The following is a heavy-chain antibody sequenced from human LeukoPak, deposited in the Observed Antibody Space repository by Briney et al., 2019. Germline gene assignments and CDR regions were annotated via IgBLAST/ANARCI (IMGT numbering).Heavy chain of an antibody. CDR3: AREVIGYCSGGSCYSYYMDV. V-gene: IGHV4-59*01. CDR1: GRSISSYY. CDR2: IYYSGST. J-gene: IGHJ6*03. Sequence: PSETLSLTCTVSGRSISSYYWSWIRQPPGKGLEWIGYIYYSGSTNYNPSLKSRVTISVDTSKNQFSLKLSSVTAADTAVYYCAREVIGYCSGGSCYSYYMDVWGKGTTVTVSS. D-gene: IGHD2-15*01.